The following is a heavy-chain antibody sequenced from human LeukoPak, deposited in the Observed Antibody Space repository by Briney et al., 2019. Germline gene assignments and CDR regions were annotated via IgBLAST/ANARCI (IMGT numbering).Heavy chain of an antibody. CDR1: EFTFSSFG. Sequence: GGSLRLSCAASEFTFSSFGMHWVRQAPGKGLEWVAFIRYDGSNKYYADSVKGRFTISRDNSKNTLYLQMNSLRAEDTAVYYCAKRPLWFGDVDYWGQGTLVTVSS. V-gene: IGHV3-30*02. D-gene: IGHD3-10*01. CDR2: IRYDGSNK. J-gene: IGHJ4*02. CDR3: AKRPLWFGDVDY.